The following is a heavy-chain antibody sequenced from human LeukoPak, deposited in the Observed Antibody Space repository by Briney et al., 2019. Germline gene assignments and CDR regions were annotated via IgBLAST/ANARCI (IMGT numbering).Heavy chain of an antibody. Sequence: GGSPRLSCATSGFTFSSYWMSWVRQAPGKGLEWVANIEQDGSQKHYVDSVKGRFTISRDNAKNLMYLQMNSLRVEDTAMYHCARYDVTLHAGFDYWGQGTLVTVSS. CDR2: IEQDGSQK. D-gene: IGHD4-23*01. CDR1: GFTFSSYW. V-gene: IGHV3-7*01. CDR3: ARYDVTLHAGFDY. J-gene: IGHJ4*02.